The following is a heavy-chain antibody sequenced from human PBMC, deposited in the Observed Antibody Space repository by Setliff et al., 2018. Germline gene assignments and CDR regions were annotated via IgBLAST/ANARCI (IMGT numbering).Heavy chain of an antibody. CDR1: GGSVSSTSHY. Sequence: SETLSLTCNASGGSVSSTSHYWGWIRQPPGKGMEWIGSVYYSGYTYYNPSLQSRVTISVDMSKNQFSMKLTSVTAADTAVYYCARVDFTMIQGVLGLWGQGTLVTVSS. CDR2: VYYSGYT. V-gene: IGHV4-39*07. D-gene: IGHD3-10*01. J-gene: IGHJ1*01. CDR3: ARVDFTMIQGVLGL.